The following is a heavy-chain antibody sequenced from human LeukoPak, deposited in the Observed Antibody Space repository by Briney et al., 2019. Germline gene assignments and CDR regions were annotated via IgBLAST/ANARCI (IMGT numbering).Heavy chain of an antibody. J-gene: IGHJ3*02. CDR2: INPSGGST. V-gene: IGHV1-46*01. D-gene: IGHD3-22*01. CDR1: GYTFTSYY. CDR3: ARGDYYYDSSGAFDI. Sequence: GASVKVSCKAPGYTFTSYYMHWVRQAPGQGLEWMGIINPSGGSTSYAQKFQGRVTMTRDTSTSTVYMELSSLRSEDTAVYYCARGDYYYDSSGAFDIWGQGTMVTVSS.